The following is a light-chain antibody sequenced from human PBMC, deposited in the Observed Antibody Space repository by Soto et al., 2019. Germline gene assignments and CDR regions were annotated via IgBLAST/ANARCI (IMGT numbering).Light chain of an antibody. CDR1: QDITNH. CDR2: DAS. CDR3: QKYDGVPQ. V-gene: IGKV1-33*01. J-gene: IGKJ3*01. Sequence: DIQMTQSPSSLSASVGDTVTITCQASQDITNHLNWYKHKPGKAPNLLIYDASHLETGFPSRFTGSGSGTYFTLTISSLQSEDIATYYCQKYDGVPQFGPGTRVDF.